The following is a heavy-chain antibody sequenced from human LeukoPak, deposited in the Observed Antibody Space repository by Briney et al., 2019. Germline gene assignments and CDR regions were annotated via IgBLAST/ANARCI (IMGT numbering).Heavy chain of an antibody. CDR1: GGSISSSSYY. Sequence: SETLSLTCTVSGGSISSSSYYWGWIRQPPGKGLEWIGSIYYSGSTYYNPSLKSRVTISVDTSKNQFSLKLSSVTAADTAVYYCARALKTYDSSGYYYVFDYWGQGTLVTVSS. J-gene: IGHJ4*02. V-gene: IGHV4-39*07. D-gene: IGHD3-22*01. CDR3: ARALKTYDSSGYYYVFDY. CDR2: IYYSGST.